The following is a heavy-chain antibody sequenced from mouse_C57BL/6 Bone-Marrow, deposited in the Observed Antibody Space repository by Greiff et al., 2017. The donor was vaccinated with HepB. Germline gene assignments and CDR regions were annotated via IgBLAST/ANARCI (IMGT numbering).Heavy chain of an antibody. V-gene: IGHV1-64*01. J-gene: IGHJ3*01. Sequence: VQLQQPGAELVKPGASVKLSCKASGYTFTSYWMHWVKQRPGQGLEWIGMIHPNSGSTNYNEKFKSKATLTVDKSSSTAYMQLSSLTSEDSAVYYCARREAYYSTLFAYWGQGTLVTVSA. CDR1: GYTFTSYW. D-gene: IGHD2-5*01. CDR3: ARREAYYSTLFAY. CDR2: IHPNSGST.